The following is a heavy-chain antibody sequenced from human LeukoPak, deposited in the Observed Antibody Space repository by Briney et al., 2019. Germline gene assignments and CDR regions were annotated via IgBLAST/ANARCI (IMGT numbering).Heavy chain of an antibody. Sequence: PSETLSLTCTVSGYSISSGYYWGWIRQPPGKGLEWIGSIYHSGGTYYNPSLMSRVTISVDTSKNQFSLKLSSVTAADTAVYYCAREDDGAAFDIWGQGTMVTVSS. D-gene: IGHD4/OR15-4a*01. CDR3: AREDDGAAFDI. CDR1: GYSISSGYY. CDR2: IYHSGGT. V-gene: IGHV4-38-2*02. J-gene: IGHJ3*02.